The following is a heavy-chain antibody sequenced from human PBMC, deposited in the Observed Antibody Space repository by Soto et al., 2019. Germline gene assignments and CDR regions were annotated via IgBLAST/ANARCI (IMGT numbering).Heavy chain of an antibody. V-gene: IGHV1-24*01. D-gene: IGHD2-15*01. CDR1: GYTLTELS. Sequence: ASVKVSCKVSGYTLTELSMHWVRQAPGKGLEWMGGFDPEDGETIYAQKFQGRVTMTEDTSTDTAYMELSSLRSEDTAVYYCATGLGSCSGGSCLDYDYWGQGTLVTVSS. CDR2: FDPEDGET. J-gene: IGHJ4*02. CDR3: ATGLGSCSGGSCLDYDY.